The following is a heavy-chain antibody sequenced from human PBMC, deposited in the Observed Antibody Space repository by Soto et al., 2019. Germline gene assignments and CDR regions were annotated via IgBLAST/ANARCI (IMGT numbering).Heavy chain of an antibody. CDR3: AREKGTAATYYYCGMDV. CDR2: IWYDGSNK. J-gene: IGHJ6*02. D-gene: IGHD2-15*01. CDR1: GFTFSSYG. Sequence: PGGSLRLSCAASGFTFSSYGMHWVRQAPGKGLEWVAVIWYDGSNKYYADSVKGRFTISRDNSKNTLYLQMNSLRAEDTAVYYCAREKGTAATYYYCGMDVWGQGTRVTVPS. V-gene: IGHV3-33*01.